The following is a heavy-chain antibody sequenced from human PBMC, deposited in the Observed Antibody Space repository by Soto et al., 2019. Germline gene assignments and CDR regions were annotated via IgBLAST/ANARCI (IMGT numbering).Heavy chain of an antibody. CDR3: AKPGHYDFWSGYYNDYYYYYMDV. Sequence: GGSLRLSCAASGFTFSSYAMSWVRQAPGKGLEWVSAISGSGGSTYYADSVKGRFTISRDNSKNTLYLQMNSLRAEDTAVYYCAKPGHYDFWSGYYNDYYYYYMDVWGKGTTVTVSS. CDR1: GFTFSSYA. D-gene: IGHD3-3*01. V-gene: IGHV3-23*01. J-gene: IGHJ6*03. CDR2: ISGSGGST.